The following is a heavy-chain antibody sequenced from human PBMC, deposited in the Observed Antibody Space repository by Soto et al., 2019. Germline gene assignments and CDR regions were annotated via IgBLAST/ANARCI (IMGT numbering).Heavy chain of an antibody. Sequence: PGGSLRLSCAASGVIFSHYGMHWVRQAPGKGLEWVAVIWYDGSNKYYADSVRGRFTISRDNSKNALYLQMDSLRVEDTALYYCASQLGSYDSSGYYFDSWGQGTLVTVSS. D-gene: IGHD3-22*01. CDR3: ASQLGSYDSSGYYFDS. CDR2: IWYDGSNK. CDR1: GVIFSHYG. V-gene: IGHV3-33*01. J-gene: IGHJ4*02.